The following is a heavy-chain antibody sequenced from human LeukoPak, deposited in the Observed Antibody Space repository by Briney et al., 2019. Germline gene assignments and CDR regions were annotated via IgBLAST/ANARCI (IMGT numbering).Heavy chain of an antibody. Sequence: GGSLRLSCAASGFTFSNYAMSWVPQAPGKGLEWVSGISGSSGGTNYADPVKGRFTISRDNSRYTLYLQMNSLRAEDTAIYYCAKDGGPTVFYYFDYWGQGTLITVSS. CDR3: AKDGGPTVFYYFDY. D-gene: IGHD1-1*01. J-gene: IGHJ4*02. V-gene: IGHV3-23*01. CDR1: GFTFSNYA. CDR2: ISGSSGGT.